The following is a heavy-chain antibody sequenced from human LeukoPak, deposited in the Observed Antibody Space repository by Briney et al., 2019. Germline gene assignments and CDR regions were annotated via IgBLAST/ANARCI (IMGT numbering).Heavy chain of an antibody. J-gene: IGHJ2*01. D-gene: IGHD4-23*01. V-gene: IGHV4-30-4*01. CDR2: IYHSGST. Sequence: PSETLSLTCTVSGVSISSGDYYWSWIRQPPGKGLEWIGYIYHSGSTSYNPSLKSRVIISVDTSKNQFSLKLSSVTAADTAVYDCARDYGGYSRYFELWGRGTLVTVSS. CDR1: GVSISSGDYY. CDR3: ARDYGGYSRYFEL.